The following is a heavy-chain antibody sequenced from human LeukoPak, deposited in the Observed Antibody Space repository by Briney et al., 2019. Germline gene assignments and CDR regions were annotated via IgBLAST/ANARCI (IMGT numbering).Heavy chain of an antibody. V-gene: IGHV3-21*01. CDR3: ARDLGDNWFDP. CDR2: ISSTSNYI. Sequence: GGSLRLSGAASGFTFSTYAISWVRQAPGKGLEWVSCISSTSNYIYYADSVKGRFTISRDNAKNSLYLQMNSLRAEDTAVYYCARDLGDNWFDPWGQGTLVTVSS. J-gene: IGHJ5*02. CDR1: GFTFSTYA.